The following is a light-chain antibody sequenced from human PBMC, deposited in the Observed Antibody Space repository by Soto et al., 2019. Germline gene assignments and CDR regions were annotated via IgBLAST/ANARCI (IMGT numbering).Light chain of an antibody. V-gene: IGKV4-1*01. CDR1: QSVLYSTNNKNY. CDR2: WAS. J-gene: IGKJ2*01. CDR3: QQYYSGPYT. Sequence: DIVMTQSPDSLAVSLGERATINCKSSQSVLYSTNNKNYLAWYQQRPGQPPKLFFYWASTRESGVPDRFSGSGSRTDFTLTISILQAEDVALYYCQQYYSGPYTFGQGTKLEIK.